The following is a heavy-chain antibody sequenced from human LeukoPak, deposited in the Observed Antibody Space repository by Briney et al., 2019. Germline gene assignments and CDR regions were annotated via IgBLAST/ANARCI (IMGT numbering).Heavy chain of an antibody. D-gene: IGHD3-10*01. V-gene: IGHV4-59*01. Sequence: SETLSLTCTVSGGSISSYYWSWIRQPPGRGLEWIGYIYYSGSTNYNPSLKSRVTISVDTSKNQFSLKLSSVTAAETAVYYCASWDYYGSGRIDYWGQGTLVTVSS. CDR1: GGSISSYY. J-gene: IGHJ4*02. CDR2: IYYSGST. CDR3: ASWDYYGSGRIDY.